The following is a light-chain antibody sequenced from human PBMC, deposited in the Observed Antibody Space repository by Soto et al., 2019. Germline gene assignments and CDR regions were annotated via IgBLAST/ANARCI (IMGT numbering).Light chain of an antibody. J-gene: IGKJ1*01. CDR3: QQYDT. CDR1: QSVSNN. CDR2: DAS. V-gene: IGKV3-15*01. Sequence: EIVMTQSPATLSVSPGERTTLSCRASQSVSNNLAGYQQKPGQAPRLLIYDASTRATGIPARFSGSGSGAEFTLTISSLQSEDFAVYYCQQYDTFGQGTKVDIK.